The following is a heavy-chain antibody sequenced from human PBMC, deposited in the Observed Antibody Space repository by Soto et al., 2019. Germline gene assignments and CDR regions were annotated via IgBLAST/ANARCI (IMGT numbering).Heavy chain of an antibody. CDR1: GFTFSSYD. Sequence: PGGSLRLSCAASGFTFSSYDMHWVRQATGKGLEWVSAIGTAGDTYYPGSVKGRFTISRENAKNSLYLQMNSLRAGDTAVYYCARREARPGYYGMDVWGQGTTVTVSS. CDR2: IGTAGDT. V-gene: IGHV3-13*01. J-gene: IGHJ6*02. CDR3: ARREARPGYYGMDV. D-gene: IGHD6-6*01.